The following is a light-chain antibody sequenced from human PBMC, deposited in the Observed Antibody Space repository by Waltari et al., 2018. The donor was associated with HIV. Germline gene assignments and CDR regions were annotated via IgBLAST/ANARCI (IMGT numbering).Light chain of an antibody. CDR3: QSDSSNNHGVV. CDR2: EDN. Sequence: NFLLTQPHSVSEYPGRTVTISCLRNSGSIESDSVPWSQKSPGSTPTIVISEDNHRPSGGPDRVSGALDRTSNSASLTISGLQTGDEADYCCQSDSSNNHGVVFGGGTKLTVL. V-gene: IGLV6-57*01. CDR1: SGSIESDS. J-gene: IGLJ2*01.